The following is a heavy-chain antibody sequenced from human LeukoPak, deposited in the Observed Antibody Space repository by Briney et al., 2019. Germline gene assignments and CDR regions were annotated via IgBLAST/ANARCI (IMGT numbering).Heavy chain of an antibody. D-gene: IGHD2-15*01. J-gene: IGHJ4*02. CDR2: IKTDGSTT. Sequence: GGSLRLSCVASGFTFNNYWMHWLRQAPGKGLVWVSHIKTDGSTTNYADSVRGRFTISRDNAKNTLYLQMNSLRVEDTAVYYCARFLGGYWGQGTLVTVSS. CDR3: ARFLGGY. V-gene: IGHV3-74*01. CDR1: GFTFNNYW.